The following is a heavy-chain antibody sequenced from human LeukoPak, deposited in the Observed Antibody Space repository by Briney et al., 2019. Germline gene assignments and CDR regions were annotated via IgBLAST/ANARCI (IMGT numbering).Heavy chain of an antibody. V-gene: IGHV3-15*01. CDR2: IKSETDGGTT. D-gene: IGHD6-19*01. Sequence: PGGSLRLSCVASGFTFSYAWMSWVRQAPGKGLEWVGRIKSETDGGTTDYAAPVKGRFIISRDGSRNTLYLQMNSLKIEDTAVYYCATTVTGPPHWGQGTLVTVSS. CDR1: GFTFSYAW. J-gene: IGHJ1*01. CDR3: ATTVTGPPH.